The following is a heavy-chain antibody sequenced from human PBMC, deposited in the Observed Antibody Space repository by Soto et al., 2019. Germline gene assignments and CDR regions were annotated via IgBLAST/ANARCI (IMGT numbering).Heavy chain of an antibody. D-gene: IGHD5-18*01. CDR1: GFTFSSYA. Sequence: GGSLRLSCAASGFTFSSYAMSWVRQAPGKGLEWVSGISGGSLSTYYADSVKGRFTISRDNSKNTLFLQMNSLSAEDTAVYYGAKMVGYSYGYFDYWGQGTLVTVSS. J-gene: IGHJ4*02. V-gene: IGHV3-23*01. CDR2: ISGGSLST. CDR3: AKMVGYSYGYFDY.